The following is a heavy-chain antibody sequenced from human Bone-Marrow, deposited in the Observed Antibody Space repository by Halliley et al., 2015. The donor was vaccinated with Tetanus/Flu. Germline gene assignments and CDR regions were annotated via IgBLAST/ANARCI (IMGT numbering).Heavy chain of an antibody. Sequence: SSISGSGESPYYADSVEGRFTVSRDNSKNPLYLQMNILRVEDTAIYYCAKDSGQWLVGYFQYWGQGSPVTVSS. V-gene: IGHV3-23*01. CDR3: AKDSGQWLVGYFQY. CDR2: ISGSGESP. D-gene: IGHD6-19*01. J-gene: IGHJ1*01.